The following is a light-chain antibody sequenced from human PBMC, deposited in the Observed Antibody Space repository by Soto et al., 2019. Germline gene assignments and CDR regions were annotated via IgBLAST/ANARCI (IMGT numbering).Light chain of an antibody. V-gene: IGLV2-23*01. J-gene: IGLJ1*01. CDR2: EAS. CDR1: SSDVGSRNL. Sequence: LTQPASVSGSPGQSITISCTGTSSDVGSRNLVSWYQQYPGKAPKLIIFEASKRPSGVSNRLSGSKSGSTASLTISGLQAEDEADYYCRSHAGSRTYVFGSGTKVT. CDR3: RSHAGSRTYV.